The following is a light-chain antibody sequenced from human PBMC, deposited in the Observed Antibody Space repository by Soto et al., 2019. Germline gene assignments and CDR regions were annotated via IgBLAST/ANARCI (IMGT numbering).Light chain of an antibody. CDR3: SSSTSISAYV. CDR2: DVT. Sequence: QSALTQPASVSGSPGQSITISCTGTSSDVGGYNFVSSYQQHPDKAPRLMIYDVTNRPSGVSNRFSGSKSGNTASLTISGLQAEDEADYYCSSSTSISAYVFGTGTKVTVL. J-gene: IGLJ1*01. V-gene: IGLV2-14*01. CDR1: SSDVGGYNF.